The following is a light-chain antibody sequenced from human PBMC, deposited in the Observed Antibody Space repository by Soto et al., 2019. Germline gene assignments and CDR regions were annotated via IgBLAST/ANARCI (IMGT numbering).Light chain of an antibody. CDR2: GNN. Sequence: QAVLTQPASVSGSPGQSITISCTGTSSDVGRSNHVFWYQQHPGKAPKLLIYGNNNRPSGVPDRFSGSKSGTSVSLAITGLRGEDEADYHCQSYDSSLTNAVFGGGTKLTVL. V-gene: IGLV2-14*01. CDR1: SSDVGRSNH. CDR3: QSYDSSLTNAV. J-gene: IGLJ2*01.